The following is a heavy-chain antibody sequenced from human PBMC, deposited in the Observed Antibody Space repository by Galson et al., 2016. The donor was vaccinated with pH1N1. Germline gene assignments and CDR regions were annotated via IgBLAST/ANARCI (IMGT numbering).Heavy chain of an antibody. CDR1: GDSVSSNSVA. Sequence: AISGDSVSSNSVAWNWIRQSPSRGLEWLGRTYHRSEWYHDYAVSVRSRITINPDTSKNHFSLRLTSVTPEDTAVYYCARAPVAAAGDWFDPWGQGTLVAVSS. V-gene: IGHV6-1*01. J-gene: IGHJ5*02. D-gene: IGHD6-13*01. CDR2: TYHRSEWYH. CDR3: ARAPVAAAGDWFDP.